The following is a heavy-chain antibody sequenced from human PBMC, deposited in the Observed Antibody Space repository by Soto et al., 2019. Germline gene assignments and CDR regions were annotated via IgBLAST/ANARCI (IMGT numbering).Heavy chain of an antibody. CDR3: TTDKNHKGYDYVWDAFDY. CDR1: GFTFSNAW. J-gene: IGHJ4*02. V-gene: IGHV3-15*01. CDR2: IKSKTDGGTT. D-gene: IGHD3-16*01. Sequence: EVQLVESGGGLVKPGGSLRLSCAASGFTFSNAWMSWVRQAPGKGLEWVGRIKSKTDGGTTDYAAPVKGRFTISRDDSKNTLYLQMNSLKTEDTAVYYCTTDKNHKGYDYVWDAFDYWGQGTLVTVSS.